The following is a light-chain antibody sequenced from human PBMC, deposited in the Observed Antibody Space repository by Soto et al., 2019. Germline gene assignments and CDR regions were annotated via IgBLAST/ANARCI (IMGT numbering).Light chain of an antibody. Sequence: DVQMTQSPYSLSASVGDGVTITCRASQGIAPYLAWFQQKPGKVPRLLIYATSTLQSGVPSRFSGSGSGTDFTLTISSLQPEDVATYYCQKYNSAPLTFGGGTKVEIK. CDR3: QKYNSAPLT. CDR2: ATS. J-gene: IGKJ4*01. V-gene: IGKV1-27*01. CDR1: QGIAPY.